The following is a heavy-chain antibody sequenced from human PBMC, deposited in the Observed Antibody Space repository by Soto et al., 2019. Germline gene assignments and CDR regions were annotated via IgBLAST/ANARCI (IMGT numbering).Heavy chain of an antibody. J-gene: IGHJ5*02. CDR2: INHSGST. V-gene: IGHV4-34*01. CDR1: GGSFSGYY. CDR3: ARVSGAYYDFWSGYPAGNWFDP. D-gene: IGHD3-3*01. Sequence: KTSETLSLTCAVYGGSFSGYYWSWIRQPQGKGLEWIGEINHSGSTNYNPSLKSRVTISVDTSKNQFSLKLSSVTAADTAVYYCARVSGAYYDFWSGYPAGNWFDPWGQGTLVTVSS.